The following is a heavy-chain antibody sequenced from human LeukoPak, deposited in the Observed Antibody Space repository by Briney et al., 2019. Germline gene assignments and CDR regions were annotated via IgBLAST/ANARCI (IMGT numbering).Heavy chain of an antibody. CDR3: ARDQTYGDYSTPYGMDA. CDR2: INHSGST. Sequence: SETLSLTCAVYGGSFSGYYWSWIRQPPGKGLEWIGEINHSGSTNYNPSLKSRVTISVDTSKNQFSLKLSSVTAADTAVYYCARDQTYGDYSTPYGMDAWGQGTTVTVSS. V-gene: IGHV4-34*01. CDR1: GGSFSGYY. J-gene: IGHJ6*02. D-gene: IGHD4-17*01.